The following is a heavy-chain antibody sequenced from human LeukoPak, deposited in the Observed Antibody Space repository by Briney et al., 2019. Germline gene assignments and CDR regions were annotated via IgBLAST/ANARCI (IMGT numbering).Heavy chain of an antibody. D-gene: IGHD1-26*01. CDR2: IDHSGST. Sequence: PSETLSLTCAVYVGSFWAHYWSWIRQPPGKGLEWIGEIDHSGSTNYNPSLKSRVTMSVDTSKNQFSLKLNSVTAADTAVYYCAREASGSPEYFDSWGRGTLVTVSS. V-gene: IGHV4-34*01. CDR1: VGSFWAHY. J-gene: IGHJ4*02. CDR3: AREASGSPEYFDS.